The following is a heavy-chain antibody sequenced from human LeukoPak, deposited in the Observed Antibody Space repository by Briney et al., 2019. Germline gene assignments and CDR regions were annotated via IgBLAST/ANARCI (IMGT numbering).Heavy chain of an antibody. CDR1: GFTFSTYS. CDR3: AKETYYAYDI. J-gene: IGHJ3*02. V-gene: IGHV3-48*01. CDR2: ISSGSNTI. D-gene: IGHD3-10*01. Sequence: GGSLRLSCAASGFTFSTYSMNWVRQPPRKGLKWVSYISSGSNTIDYADYVKGRFTISRDNAKNSLYLQMNSLRAEDTAVYYCAKETYYAYDIWGQGTMVPVSS.